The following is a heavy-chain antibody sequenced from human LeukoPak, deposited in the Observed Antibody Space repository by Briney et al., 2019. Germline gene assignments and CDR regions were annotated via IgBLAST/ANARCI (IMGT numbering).Heavy chain of an antibody. CDR3: ARDSGIAAAGFYYYGLDV. V-gene: IGHV1-18*04. D-gene: IGHD6-13*01. CDR2: ISAYNGNT. J-gene: IGHJ6*02. Sequence: ASVKVSCKASGYTFTGYYMHWVRQAPGQGLEWVGWISAYNGNTRYAQKLQDRVTMTTDTSTSTAYMELRSLSSDDTAVYYCARDSGIAAAGFYYYGLDVWGHGTTVTVSS. CDR1: GYTFTGYY.